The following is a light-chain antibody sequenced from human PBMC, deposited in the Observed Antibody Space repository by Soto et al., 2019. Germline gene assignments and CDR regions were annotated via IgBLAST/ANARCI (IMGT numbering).Light chain of an antibody. CDR3: QQYGSSPLT. CDR1: QSVSSSY. CDR2: GAS. J-gene: IGKJ4*01. Sequence: EIVLTQSPGTLSLSPGERATLSCRASQSVSSSYLAWYQQKPGQAPRLLIYGASNRATGFPNMFSGSGSGTDFTLTVSRVEPEDSAEYYFQQYGSSPLTLDGGTKVEIK. V-gene: IGKV3-20*01.